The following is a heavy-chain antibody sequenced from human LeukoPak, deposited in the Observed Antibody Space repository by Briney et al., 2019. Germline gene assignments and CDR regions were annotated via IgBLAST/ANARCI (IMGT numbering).Heavy chain of an antibody. CDR3: GRASGSGNTRGYLDY. Sequence: GGSLRLSWAASGFTFSSYSMNWVRQAPGKGLEWVSYISSSGGSIYSADSLKDRLTIPRDNAKNSVYLQMKSLRVEDTAVYYCGRASGSGNTRGYLDYWGQGALVTVSS. CDR1: GFTFSSYS. J-gene: IGHJ4*02. V-gene: IGHV3-48*04. D-gene: IGHD3-10*01. CDR2: ISSSGGSI.